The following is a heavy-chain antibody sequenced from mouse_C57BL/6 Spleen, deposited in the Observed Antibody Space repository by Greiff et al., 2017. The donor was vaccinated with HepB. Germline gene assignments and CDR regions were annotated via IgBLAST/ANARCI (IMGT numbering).Heavy chain of an antibody. J-gene: IGHJ4*01. CDR3: NCPYYYAIDY. CDR2: IRLKSDNYAT. V-gene: IGHV6-3*01. CDR1: GFTFSNYW. Sequence: EVKLEESGGGLVQPGGSMKLSCVASGFTFSNYWMNWVRQSPEKGLEWVAQIRLKSDNYATHYAESVERRFTISRDDSKSSIYLQMNNLRAEDTGIYYCNCPYYYAIDYWGQGTSVTVSS. D-gene: IGHD4-1*01.